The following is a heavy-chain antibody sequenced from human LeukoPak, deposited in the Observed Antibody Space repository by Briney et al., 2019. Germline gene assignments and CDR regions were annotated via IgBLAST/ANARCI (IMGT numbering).Heavy chain of an antibody. J-gene: IGHJ4*02. Sequence: SETLSLTCTVSGGSISSYYWSWIRQPPGKGLEWIGYIYYGGSTNYNPSLKSRVTISVDTSKNQFSLKLSSVTAADTAVYYCCSGWLLDYWGQGTLVTVSS. CDR2: IYYGGST. V-gene: IGHV4-59*01. CDR3: CSGWLLDY. D-gene: IGHD6-19*01. CDR1: GGSISSYY.